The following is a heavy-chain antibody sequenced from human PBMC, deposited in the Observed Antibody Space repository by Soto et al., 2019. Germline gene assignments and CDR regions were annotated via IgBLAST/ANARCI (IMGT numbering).Heavy chain of an antibody. CDR3: ARTAGRDDAFDI. Sequence: QVQLVQSGAEVKKPGASVKVSCKASGYTFTSYGISWVRQAPGQGVEWMGWISAYNGNTNYAQKLQGRVTMTTDTATGTAYMELWGLRSDDTAVYYCARTAGRDDAFDIGGQGTMVTVSS. J-gene: IGHJ3*02. CDR2: ISAYNGNT. CDR1: GYTFTSYG. V-gene: IGHV1-18*01.